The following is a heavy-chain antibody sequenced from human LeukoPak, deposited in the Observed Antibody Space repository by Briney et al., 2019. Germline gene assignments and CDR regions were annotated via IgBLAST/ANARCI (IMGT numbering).Heavy chain of an antibody. CDR3: AKDGDGDYATVIDY. D-gene: IGHD4-17*01. CDR2: IRYDGSNK. V-gene: IGHV3-30*02. J-gene: IGHJ4*02. CDR1: GFTFSSYG. Sequence: GGSLRLSCAASGFTFSSYGMHWVRQAPGKGLEWVAFIRYDGSNKYYADSVKGRFTISRDNSKNTLYLQMNSLRAEDTAVYYCAKDGDGDYATVIDYWGQGTLVTVSS.